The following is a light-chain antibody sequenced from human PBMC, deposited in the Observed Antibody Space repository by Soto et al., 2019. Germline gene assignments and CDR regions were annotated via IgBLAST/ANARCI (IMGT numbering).Light chain of an antibody. CDR1: LSVART. V-gene: IGKV3D-15*01. Sequence: EILLTQFPATLSVSPGERVTLSCRASLSVARTLAWFQQKPGQSPRLLVYAESTRAAGIPARFSGSGSGTEFTLTISSLQSEDVAVYYCQQYKQWPLTFGGGTRVDIK. CDR3: QQYKQWPLT. CDR2: AES. J-gene: IGKJ4*01.